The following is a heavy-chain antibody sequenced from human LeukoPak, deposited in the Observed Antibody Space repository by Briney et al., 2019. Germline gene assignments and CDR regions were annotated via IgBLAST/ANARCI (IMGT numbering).Heavy chain of an antibody. D-gene: IGHD3-3*01. Sequence: GGSLRLSCAASGFTFSSYGMSWVRQAPGKGLEWVSAISGSGGSTYYADSVKGRFTISRDNSKNTRYLQMNSLRAEDTAVYYCAKDVEYYDFWSGYPNAFDIWGQGTMVTVSS. V-gene: IGHV3-23*01. CDR3: AKDVEYYDFWSGYPNAFDI. CDR1: GFTFSSYG. CDR2: ISGSGGST. J-gene: IGHJ3*02.